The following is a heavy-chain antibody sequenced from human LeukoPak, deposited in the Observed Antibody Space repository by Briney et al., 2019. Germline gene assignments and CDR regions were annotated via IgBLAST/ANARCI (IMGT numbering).Heavy chain of an antibody. D-gene: IGHD1-26*01. Sequence: GGSLRLSCAASGFTFDDYAMHWVRQAPGKGLEWVSLISGDGGSTYYADSVKGRFTISRDNSKNSLYLQMNSLRAEDMALYYCAKDGGWGSGSYFDYWGQGTLVTVSS. CDR1: GFTFDDYA. CDR3: AKDGGWGSGSYFDY. CDR2: ISGDGGST. J-gene: IGHJ4*02. V-gene: IGHV3-43*02.